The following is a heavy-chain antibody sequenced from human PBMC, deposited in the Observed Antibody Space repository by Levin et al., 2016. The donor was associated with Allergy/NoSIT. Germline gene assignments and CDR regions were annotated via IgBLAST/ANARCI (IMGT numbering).Heavy chain of an antibody. CDR3: ARRNDFWSGQNYHYNMDV. Sequence: SETLSLTCTVSGGSISYYWSWVRQPPGKGLEWIGYIYYSGSTNYNPSLKSRVTMSVDKSKNQFSLNLSSVTAADTAVYYCARRNDFWSGQNYHYNMDVWGKGTTVTVSS. CDR2: IYYSGST. D-gene: IGHD3-3*01. V-gene: IGHV4-59*08. J-gene: IGHJ6*03. CDR1: GGSISYY.